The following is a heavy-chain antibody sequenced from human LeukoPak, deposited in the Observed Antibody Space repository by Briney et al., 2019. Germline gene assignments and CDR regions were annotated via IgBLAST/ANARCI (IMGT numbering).Heavy chain of an antibody. CDR3: ATGNYSYGYNYFDN. CDR1: GYSLSELS. V-gene: IGHV1-24*01. D-gene: IGHD5-18*01. Sequence: ASVKVSCKVSGYSLSELSTHWVRQAPGQGLEWMGGFDPGDDETIYAQKFQGRVTMTEDTSTETAYMELSSLRSEDTAVYYCATGNYSYGYNYFDNWGQGTLVSVSS. CDR2: FDPGDDET. J-gene: IGHJ4*02.